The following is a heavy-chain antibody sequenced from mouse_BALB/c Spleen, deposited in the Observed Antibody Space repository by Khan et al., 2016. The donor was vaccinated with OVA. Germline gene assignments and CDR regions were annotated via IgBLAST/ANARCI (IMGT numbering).Heavy chain of an antibody. J-gene: IGHJ1*01. CDR1: GFTFSTYA. D-gene: IGHD1-1*01. V-gene: IGHV5-9-3*01. Sequence: EVQLVESGGGLVKSGGSLKLSCAASGFTFSTYAMSWVRQTPEKRLEWVATISTGDTYTYYPDSVKGRFTISRDNAKNTLYLQMSSLRSEETAMSYCARPPITTVVATSYWFFDVWGAGTTVTVST. CDR3: ARPPITTVVATSYWFFDV. CDR2: ISTGDTYT.